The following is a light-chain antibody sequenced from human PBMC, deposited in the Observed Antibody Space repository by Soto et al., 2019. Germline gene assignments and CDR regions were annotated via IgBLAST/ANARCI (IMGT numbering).Light chain of an antibody. J-gene: IGLJ1*01. CDR1: SRDVGGYYS. CDR3: TSYSSSDIFYV. Sequence: QSVLTQPASVSGSPGQSITISCTGTSRDVGGYYSVSWYRQHPGKAPKLIIYGVTNRPSGVSDRFSASKSGNTASLTISGLQAEDEADYFCTSYSSSDIFYVFXSGTKVTVL. CDR2: GVT. V-gene: IGLV2-14*01.